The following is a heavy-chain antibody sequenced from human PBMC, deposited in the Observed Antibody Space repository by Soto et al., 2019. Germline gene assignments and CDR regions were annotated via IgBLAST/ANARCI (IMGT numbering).Heavy chain of an antibody. CDR1: GFTFSSYW. Sequence: PGGSLRLSCAASGFTFSSYWMSWVRQAPGKGLEWVANIKQDGSEKYYVDSVKGRFTISRDNSKNTLYLQMNSLRAEDTAVYYCAKDGGVPAALFGERFFGFTENIMDVWGKGTTVTVSS. D-gene: IGHD2-2*01. CDR2: IKQDGSEK. J-gene: IGHJ6*03. CDR3: AKDGGVPAALFGERFFGFTENIMDV. V-gene: IGHV3-7*01.